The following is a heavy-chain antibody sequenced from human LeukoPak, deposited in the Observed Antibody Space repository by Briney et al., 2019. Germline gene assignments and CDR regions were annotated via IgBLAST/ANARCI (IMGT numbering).Heavy chain of an antibody. Sequence: SLRLSCAASGFTFADYAMHWVRQVPGKGLEWVSGISWNSGSIGYADSVKGRFTISRDNAKNSLYLQMNSLRAEDMALYYCAKDEFVASDFTGAFDIWGQGAMVTVSS. J-gene: IGHJ3*02. D-gene: IGHD2-8*02. CDR1: GFTFADYA. V-gene: IGHV3-9*03. CDR2: ISWNSGSI. CDR3: AKDEFVASDFTGAFDI.